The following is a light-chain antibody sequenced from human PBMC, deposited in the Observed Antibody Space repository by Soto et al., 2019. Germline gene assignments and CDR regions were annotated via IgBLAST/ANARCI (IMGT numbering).Light chain of an antibody. V-gene: IGKV3-15*01. CDR3: QQYDNWPWT. CDR2: GAS. CDR1: QSVSSSY. J-gene: IGKJ1*01. Sequence: EIALTQSPGTLSLAPGERATLSCMASQSVSSSYLAWYQQKSGQAPRLLIYGASTRATGIPDRFSGSGSGTEFTLTISSLQSEDFAVYYCQQYDNWPWTFGQGTKG.